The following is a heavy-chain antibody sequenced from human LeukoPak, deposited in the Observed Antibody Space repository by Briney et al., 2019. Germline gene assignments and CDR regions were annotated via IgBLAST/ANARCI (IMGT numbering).Heavy chain of an antibody. CDR3: AGFLRSSWYLFDY. V-gene: IGHV3-21*01. J-gene: IGHJ4*02. CDR2: ISSSSSDI. CDR1: GFTFSSYS. D-gene: IGHD6-13*01. Sequence: PGGSLRLSCAASGFTFSSYSMNWVRQAPGKGLEWVSSISSSSSDIYYADSVKGRFTISRDNAKNSLYLQMNSLRAEDTAVYSCAGFLRSSWYLFDYWGQGTLITVSS.